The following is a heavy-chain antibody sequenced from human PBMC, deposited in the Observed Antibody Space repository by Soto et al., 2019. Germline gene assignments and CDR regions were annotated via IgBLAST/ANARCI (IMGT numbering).Heavy chain of an antibody. J-gene: IGHJ6*02. D-gene: IGHD4-17*01. V-gene: IGHV3-30*15. CDR2: ISFDGSNE. Sequence: VAIISFDGSNEHYADSVQGRFTISRDNSENTLYLQMSSLRADDTAVYYCARPAATVIFYSGMDVWGQGTTVTVSS. CDR3: ARPAATVIFYSGMDV.